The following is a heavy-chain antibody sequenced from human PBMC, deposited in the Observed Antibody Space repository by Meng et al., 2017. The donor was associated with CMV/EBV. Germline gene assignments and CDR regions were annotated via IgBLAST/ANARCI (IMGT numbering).Heavy chain of an antibody. V-gene: IGHV3-30*02. J-gene: IGHJ4*02. D-gene: IGHD2-8*01. CDR1: GFTFSSYG. CDR3: AKDLLDIVLMVYAIGVDY. CDR2: IRYDGSNK. Sequence: GESLKISCAASGFTFSSYGMHWVRQAPGKGLEWVAFIRYDGSNKYYADSVKGRFTISRDNSKNTLYLQMNSLRAEDTAAYYCAKDLLDIVLMVYAIGVDYWGQGTLVTVSS.